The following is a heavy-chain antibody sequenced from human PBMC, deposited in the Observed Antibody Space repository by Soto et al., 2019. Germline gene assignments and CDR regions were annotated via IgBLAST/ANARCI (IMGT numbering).Heavy chain of an antibody. D-gene: IGHD1-26*01. CDR2: IKSKTDGGTT. CDR1: GFTFSNAW. J-gene: IGHJ6*02. Sequence: PGGSLRLSCAASGFTFSNAWMNWVRQAPGKGLEWVGRIKSKTDGGTTDYAAPVKGRFTISRDDSKNTLYLQMNSLKTEDTAVYYCTTGYTPAYRGSYYVYYYYGMDVWGQGTTVTVSS. CDR3: TTGYTPAYRGSYYVYYYYGMDV. V-gene: IGHV3-15*07.